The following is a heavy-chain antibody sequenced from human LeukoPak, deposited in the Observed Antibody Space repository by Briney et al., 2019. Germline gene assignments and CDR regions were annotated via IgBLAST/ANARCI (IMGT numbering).Heavy chain of an antibody. D-gene: IGHD1-26*01. CDR1: GFTFSSYG. Sequence: GGSLRLSCAASGFTFSSYGMHWVRQAPGKGLEWVAFIRYDGSNKYYADSVKGRFTISRDNAKNSLYLQMNSLRAEDTAVYYCARGIIVGATGAFDIWGQGTMVTVSS. V-gene: IGHV3-30*02. J-gene: IGHJ3*02. CDR3: ARGIIVGATGAFDI. CDR2: IRYDGSNK.